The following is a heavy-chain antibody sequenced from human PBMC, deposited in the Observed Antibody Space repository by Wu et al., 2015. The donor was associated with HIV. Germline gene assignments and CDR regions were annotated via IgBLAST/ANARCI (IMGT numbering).Heavy chain of an antibody. J-gene: IGHJ4*02. Sequence: QVQLMQSGAEVKEPGSSVKVSCKASAGTFSNYAVSWVRQTPGQGLEYMGGLLSIFGTSNYAQKFQGRVTITADESTSTAYMELSSLRSEDTAVYYCARERRYSGSFYYWGQGTLVTVSS. D-gene: IGHD1-14*01. CDR2: LLSIFGTS. CDR1: AGTFSNYA. CDR3: ARERRYSGSFYY. V-gene: IGHV1-69*12.